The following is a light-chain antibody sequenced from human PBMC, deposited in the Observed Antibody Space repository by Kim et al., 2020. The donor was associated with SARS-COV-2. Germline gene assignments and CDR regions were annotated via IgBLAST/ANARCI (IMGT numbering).Light chain of an antibody. CDR3: AAWDDSLNPHVV. J-gene: IGLJ2*01. CDR2: SDT. Sequence: QSVLTQPPSASGTPGQRVTISCSGSSSNIVGNTVNWYQQLPGTAPKLLIYSDTQRPSGVPDRFSGSKSGTSASLAISGLQSEDEADYYCAAWDDSLNPHVVFGGGTQLTVL. CDR1: SSNIVGNT. V-gene: IGLV1-44*01.